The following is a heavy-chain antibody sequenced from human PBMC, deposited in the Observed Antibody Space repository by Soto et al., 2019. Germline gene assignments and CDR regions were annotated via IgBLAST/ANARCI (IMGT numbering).Heavy chain of an antibody. CDR2: ISYSGST. J-gene: IGHJ6*02. V-gene: IGHV4-31*03. CDR3: ARVPRANRGRDYYGMDV. Sequence: SETLSLTCTVSGGSISGGGYYWSWIRQHPGEGLEWIGYISYSGSTYYNPSLKGRVTISVDTSEKQFSLRLSSVSAADTAVYYCARVPRANRGRDYYGMDVWGQGTTVTVSS. CDR1: GGSISGGGYY. D-gene: IGHD3-10*01.